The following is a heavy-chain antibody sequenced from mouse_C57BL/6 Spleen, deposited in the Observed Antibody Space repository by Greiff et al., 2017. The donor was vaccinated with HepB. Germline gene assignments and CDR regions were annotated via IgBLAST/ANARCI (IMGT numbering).Heavy chain of an antibody. CDR1: GYTFTSYW. Sequence: QVQLQQPGTELVKPGASVKLSCKASGYTFTSYWMHWVKQRPGQGLEWIGNINPSNGGTNYNEKFKSKATLTVDKSSSTAYMQLSSLTSEDSADYYCARKITTVVGPHFDVWGTGTTVTVSS. J-gene: IGHJ1*03. CDR2: INPSNGGT. V-gene: IGHV1-53*01. D-gene: IGHD1-1*01. CDR3: ARKITTVVGPHFDV.